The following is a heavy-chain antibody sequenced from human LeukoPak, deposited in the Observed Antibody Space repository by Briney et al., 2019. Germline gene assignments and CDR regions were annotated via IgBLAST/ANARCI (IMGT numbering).Heavy chain of an antibody. V-gene: IGHV3-30*02. CDR2: IRYDGSNK. J-gene: IGHJ4*02. CDR3: AKDNYDYGDYNGGDY. D-gene: IGHD4-17*01. Sequence: GGSLRLSCAASGFTFSTYGMHWVRQAPGKGLEWVAFIRYDGSNKYYADSVKGRFTISRDNSKNTLYLQMNSLRAEDTAVYYCAKDNYDYGDYNGGDYWGQGTLVTVSS. CDR1: GFTFSTYG.